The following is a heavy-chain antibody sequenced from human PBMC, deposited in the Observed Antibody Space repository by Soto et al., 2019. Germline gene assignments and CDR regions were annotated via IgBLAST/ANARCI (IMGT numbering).Heavy chain of an antibody. CDR3: AKDRVPGYYDYVWGSYRSDAFDI. V-gene: IGHV3-23*01. J-gene: IGHJ3*02. CDR1: GFTFSSYA. CDR2: ISGSGGST. D-gene: IGHD3-16*02. Sequence: GGSLRLSCAASGFTFSSYAMSWVRQAPGKGLEWVSAISGSGGSTYYADSVKGRFTISRDNSKNTLYLQMNSLRAEDTAVYYCAKDRVPGYYDYVWGSYRSDAFDIWGQGTMVTVSS.